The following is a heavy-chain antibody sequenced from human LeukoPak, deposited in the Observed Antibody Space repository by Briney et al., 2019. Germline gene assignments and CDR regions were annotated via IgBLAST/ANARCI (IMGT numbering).Heavy chain of an antibody. CDR1: GYTFTNYD. CDR2: VNPDSGNT. D-gene: IGHD3-16*01. Sequence: ASVKVSCKASGYTFTNYDINWVRQATGQGLEWMGWVNPDSGNTGYAQKFQGRVTMTRNTSISTAYMELSSLRSEDTAVYYCARDLGPMWVMMGEWGQGTLVTVSS. CDR3: ARDLGPMWVMMGE. V-gene: IGHV1-8*01. J-gene: IGHJ4*02.